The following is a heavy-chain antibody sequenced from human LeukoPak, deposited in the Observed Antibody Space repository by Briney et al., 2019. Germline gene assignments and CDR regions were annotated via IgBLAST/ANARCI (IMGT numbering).Heavy chain of an antibody. CDR3: ARQFATAAADTRGYFDY. CDR2: FFVSGST. D-gene: IGHD6-25*01. V-gene: IGHV4-39*01. CDR1: GGSISSSGDY. Sequence: SETLSLTCTVSGGSISSSGDYWGWIRQAPGKGLEWIGSFFVSGSTHYNPSLRSRATLFVDTSKNQFSLKLTSMTAADAATYFCARQFATAAADTRGYFDYWGQGTVVAVSS. J-gene: IGHJ4*02.